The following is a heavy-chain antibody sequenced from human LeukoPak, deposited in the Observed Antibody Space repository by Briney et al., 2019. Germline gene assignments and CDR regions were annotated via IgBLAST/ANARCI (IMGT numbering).Heavy chain of an antibody. CDR3: AREANSGYSSGDDAFDI. V-gene: IGHV3-74*01. Sequence: GGSLRPSCAASGFTFSAYWMHGVRQPPGKGLVWVSRINGEGRSTSYADSVKGRFTISRDNAKNTLYLQMNSLRAEDTAVYYCAREANSGYSSGDDAFDIWGQGTMVTVSS. D-gene: IGHD6-19*01. CDR1: GFTFSAYW. J-gene: IGHJ3*02. CDR2: INGEGRST.